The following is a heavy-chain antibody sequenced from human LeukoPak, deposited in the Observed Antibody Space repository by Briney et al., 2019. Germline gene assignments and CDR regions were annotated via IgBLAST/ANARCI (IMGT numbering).Heavy chain of an antibody. V-gene: IGHV4-39*07. CDR2: IYYSGST. J-gene: IGHJ6*03. CDR1: GGSISSSSYY. Sequence: SETLSLTCTVSGGSISSSSYYWGWLREPPGKGLEWIGSIYYSGSTNYNPSLKSRVTISVDKSKNQFSLKLSSVTAADTAVYYCARDFGYYDSSGSNYYYYCMDVWGKGTTVTVSS. CDR3: ARDFGYYDSSGSNYYYYCMDV. D-gene: IGHD3-22*01.